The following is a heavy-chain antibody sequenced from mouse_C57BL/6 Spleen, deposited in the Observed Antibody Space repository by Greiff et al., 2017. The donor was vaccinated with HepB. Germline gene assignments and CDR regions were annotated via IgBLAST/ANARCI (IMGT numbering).Heavy chain of an antibody. D-gene: IGHD2-4*01. CDR1: GYAFTNYL. V-gene: IGHV1-54*01. CDR2: INPGSGGT. Sequence: QVQLKQSGAELVRPGTSVKVSCKASGYAFTNYLIEWVKQRPGQGLEWIGVINPGSGGTNYNEKFKGKATLTADKSSSTAYMQLSSLTSEDSAVYVCARSGGDKDYEDYFDYGGQGTTLTVSS. J-gene: IGHJ2*01. CDR3: ARSGGDKDYEDYFDY.